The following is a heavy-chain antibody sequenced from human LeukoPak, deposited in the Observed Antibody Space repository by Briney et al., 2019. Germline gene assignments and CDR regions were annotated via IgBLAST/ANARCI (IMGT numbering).Heavy chain of an antibody. CDR2: IYYSGST. CDR3: ARPSSSRSGGNWFDP. CDR1: GGSISSSSYY. Sequence: SETLSLTCTVSGGSISSSSYYWGWIRQPPGKGLEWIGSIYYSGSTYYNPSLKSRVTISVDTSKNPFSLKLSSVTAADTAVYYCARPSSSRSGGNWFDPWGQGTLVTVSS. D-gene: IGHD2-15*01. J-gene: IGHJ5*02. V-gene: IGHV4-39*01.